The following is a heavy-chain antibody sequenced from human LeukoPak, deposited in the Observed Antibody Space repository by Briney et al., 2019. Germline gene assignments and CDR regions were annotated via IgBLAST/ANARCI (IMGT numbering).Heavy chain of an antibody. V-gene: IGHV4-59*01. Sequence: SETLSLTCTVSGGSISNYYWSWIRQPPGKGLEWIGYIYYSGSTNYNPSLKSRVTISVDTSKNQFSLKLSSVTAADTAVYYCARHDILTSYPLGYRGQGTLVTVSS. D-gene: IGHD3-9*01. CDR3: ARHDILTSYPLGY. CDR2: IYYSGST. CDR1: GGSISNYY. J-gene: IGHJ4*02.